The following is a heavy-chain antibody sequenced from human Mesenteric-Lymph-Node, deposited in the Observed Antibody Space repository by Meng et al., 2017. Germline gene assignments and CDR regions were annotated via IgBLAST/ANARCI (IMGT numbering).Heavy chain of an antibody. CDR3: ARSTPTNYYGSSGYCFDL. Sequence: SETLPLTCTVSGGSISSPYSWNWIRQPPGKGLEWIGYIFHSGSTNYNPSLKSRVTISVDTSKNQFSLKLNSVTAADTAMYYCARSTPTNYYGSSGYCFDLWGQGTLVTVSS. V-gene: IGHV4-59*12. CDR1: GGSISSPYS. CDR2: IFHSGST. J-gene: IGHJ4*02. D-gene: IGHD3-22*01.